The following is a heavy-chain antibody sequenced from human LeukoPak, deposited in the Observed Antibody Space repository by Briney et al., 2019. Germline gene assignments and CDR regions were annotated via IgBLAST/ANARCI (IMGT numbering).Heavy chain of an antibody. CDR2: ISAHDGGT. Sequence: ASVKVSCKTSAYMITNSDINWVRQAPGQGLEWMGWISAHDGGTNYALKLQDRVSMTTDTSASTAYMELRGLRSDDTAVYYCARRSTLYSSGWFYFDYWGQGTLVTVSS. J-gene: IGHJ4*02. CDR1: AYMITNSD. D-gene: IGHD6-19*01. CDR3: ARRSTLYSSGWFYFDY. V-gene: IGHV1-18*01.